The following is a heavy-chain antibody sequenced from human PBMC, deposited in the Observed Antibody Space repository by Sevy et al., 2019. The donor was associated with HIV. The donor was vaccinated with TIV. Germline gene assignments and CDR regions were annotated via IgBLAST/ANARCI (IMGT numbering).Heavy chain of an antibody. D-gene: IGHD3-10*01. V-gene: IGHV4-39*01. J-gene: IGHJ3*02. Sequence: SETLSLTCTVSGGSISGSSYYWGWIRQPPGKGLEWIGSIYYSGSTYYNPSLKSRVTISVDTSKNQFSLKLSSVTAADTAVYYCASLWFGELYAFDIWGQGTMVTVSS. CDR1: GGSISGSSYY. CDR3: ASLWFGELYAFDI. CDR2: IYYSGST.